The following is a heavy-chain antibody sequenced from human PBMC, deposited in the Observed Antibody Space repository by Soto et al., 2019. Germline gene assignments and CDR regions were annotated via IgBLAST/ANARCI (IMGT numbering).Heavy chain of an antibody. D-gene: IGHD5-18*01. CDR1: GGTFSSYA. J-gene: IGHJ6*02. CDR2: IIPIFGTA. Sequence: GASVKVSCKASGGTFSSYAISWVRQAPGQGLEWMGGIIPIFGTANYAQKFQGRVTITADESTSTAYMELSSLRSEDTVLYYCARIRAMVTDYYYGMDVWGQGTTVTVSS. V-gene: IGHV1-69*13. CDR3: ARIRAMVTDYYYGMDV.